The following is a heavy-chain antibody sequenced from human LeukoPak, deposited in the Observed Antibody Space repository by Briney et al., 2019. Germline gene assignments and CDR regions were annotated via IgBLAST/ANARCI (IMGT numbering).Heavy chain of an antibody. CDR3: ASEAKYASTGYPQYGIFDY. D-gene: IGHD3-22*01. CDR2: IYISGNT. J-gene: IGHJ4*02. CDR1: GGTISSYY. Sequence: SETLSLTCTVSGGTISSYYLHWIRQPAGKGLEWIGRIYISGNTNYNHSLKSRVTILLDKSQNHFSLKLRSVTAADTAVYYCASEAKYASTGYPQYGIFDYWGQRTVAAVSS. V-gene: IGHV4-4*07.